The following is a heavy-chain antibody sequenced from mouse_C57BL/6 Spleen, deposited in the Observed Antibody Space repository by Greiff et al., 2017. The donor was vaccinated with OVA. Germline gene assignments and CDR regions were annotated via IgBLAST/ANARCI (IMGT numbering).Heavy chain of an antibody. Sequence: VMLVESGAELARPGASVKLSCKASGYTFTSYGISWVKQRTGQGLEWIGEIYPRSGNTYYNEKFKGKATLTADKSSSTAYMELRSLTSEDSAVYFCARRGSSYDAMDYWGQGTSVTVSS. CDR2: IYPRSGNT. J-gene: IGHJ4*01. V-gene: IGHV1-81*01. CDR3: ARRGSSYDAMDY. D-gene: IGHD1-1*01. CDR1: GYTFTSYG.